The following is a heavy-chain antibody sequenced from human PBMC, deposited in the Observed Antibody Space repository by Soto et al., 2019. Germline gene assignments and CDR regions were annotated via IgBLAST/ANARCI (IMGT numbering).Heavy chain of an antibody. CDR1: GFTFPDYT. V-gene: IGHV3-9*01. J-gene: IGHJ4*02. CDR2: ISWNSGSI. D-gene: IGHD3-22*01. CDR3: AKGLYYYQTSGYPHY. Sequence: EVQLVESGGGLVQPGRSLRLSCAASGFTFPDYTMHWVRQAPGKGLEWVSGISWNSGSIDYADSVKGRFIISRDDAKNCLYFQMNSLRAEDTAFYYCAKGLYYYQTSGYPHYWGQGTLVTVSS.